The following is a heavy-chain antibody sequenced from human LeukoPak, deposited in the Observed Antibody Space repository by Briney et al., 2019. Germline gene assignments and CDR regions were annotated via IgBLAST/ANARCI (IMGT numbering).Heavy chain of an antibody. CDR1: GFTFNSYG. CDR2: IWYDGSNK. J-gene: IGHJ4*02. V-gene: IGHV3-30*02. Sequence: GGSLRLSCAASGFTFNSYGIHWVRQAPGKGLEWVAFIWYDGSNKYYADSVKGRFTISRDNSKNTLYLQMNSLRAEDTAVYYCGVGASSTSEFDHWGQGTLVTVSS. D-gene: IGHD1-26*01. CDR3: GVGASSTSEFDH.